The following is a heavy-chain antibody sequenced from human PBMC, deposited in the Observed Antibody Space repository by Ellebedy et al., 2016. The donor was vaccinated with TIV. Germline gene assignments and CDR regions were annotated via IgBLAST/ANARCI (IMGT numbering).Heavy chain of an antibody. Sequence: GESLKISXAASGFTFNIAGMNWVRQASGKGLEWVGTIVFSGTAEYYSDSVKGRFIISRDNAKNTLFLQMNSLSVEDTAVYYCARDGSEWSRDYWGQGTLVTVSS. CDR3: ARDGSEWSRDY. CDR1: GFTFNIAG. D-gene: IGHD3-3*01. V-gene: IGHV3-21*01. CDR2: IVFSGTAE. J-gene: IGHJ4*02.